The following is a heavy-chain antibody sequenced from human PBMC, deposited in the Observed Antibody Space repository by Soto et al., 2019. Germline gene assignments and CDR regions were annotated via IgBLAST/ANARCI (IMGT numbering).Heavy chain of an antibody. CDR2: IIPIFGTA. D-gene: IGHD3-22*01. V-gene: IGHV1-69*01. CDR3: ARSQDSSGYWNSCFDP. J-gene: IGHJ5*02. Sequence: QVQLVQSGAEVKKPGSSVKVSCKSSGGTFSTYTLAWVRQAPGQGLEWVGGIIPIFGTANYPQKFTGRVTITADESTSTAYMELSSLRSEDTAVYYGARSQDSSGYWNSCFDPWGQGTLVTVSS. CDR1: GGTFSTYT.